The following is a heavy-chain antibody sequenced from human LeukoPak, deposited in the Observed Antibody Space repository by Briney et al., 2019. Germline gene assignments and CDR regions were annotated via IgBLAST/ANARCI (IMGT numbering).Heavy chain of an antibody. CDR1: GFTFGDYA. D-gene: IGHD6-13*01. J-gene: IGHJ4*02. CDR2: IRSKAYGGTT. CDR3: AYSSSWYSPIDY. Sequence: GGSLRLSCTASGFTFGDYAMSWFRQAPGKGLEWVGFIRSKAYGGTTEYAASVKGRFTISRDDSKSIAYLQMNSLKTEDTAVYYCAYSSSWYSPIDYWGQGTLVTVSS. V-gene: IGHV3-49*03.